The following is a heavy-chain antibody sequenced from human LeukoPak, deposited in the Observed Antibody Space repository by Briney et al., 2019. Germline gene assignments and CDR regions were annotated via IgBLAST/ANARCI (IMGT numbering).Heavy chain of an antibody. D-gene: IGHD6-13*01. Sequence: SVKVSCKASRGTFSSYVISWVRQAPGQGLEWMGGIIPIFGTANYEQKFQGRVTITADESTSTAYMELSSLRSEDTAVYYCARSAGTGYNWFDPWGQGTLVTVSS. CDR2: IIPIFGTA. CDR1: RGTFSSYV. CDR3: ARSAGTGYNWFDP. J-gene: IGHJ5*02. V-gene: IGHV1-69*01.